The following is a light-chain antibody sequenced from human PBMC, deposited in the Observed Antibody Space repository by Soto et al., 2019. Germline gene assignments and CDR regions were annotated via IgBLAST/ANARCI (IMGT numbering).Light chain of an antibody. CDR3: QQANSFPRT. J-gene: IGKJ3*01. Sequence: DIQMTQSPSSLSASVGDRVTITCQASQDISNYLNWYQQKPGKAPKLLIYDASNLETGVPSRFSGSGSGTDFTLTISSLQPEDFATYYCQQANSFPRTFGPGTKVDIK. CDR1: QDISNY. CDR2: DAS. V-gene: IGKV1-33*01.